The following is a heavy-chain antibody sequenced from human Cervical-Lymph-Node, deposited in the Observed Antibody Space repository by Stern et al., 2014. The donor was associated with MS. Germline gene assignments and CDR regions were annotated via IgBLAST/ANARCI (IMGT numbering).Heavy chain of an antibody. CDR3: ARGSGTAYDLRGDY. J-gene: IGHJ4*01. CDR2: INPNSGGT. Sequence: QDQLVQSGAEAKAPGASMKVSCRASGYIFTDYYLHWGRQAPGQGLEWLGWINPNSGGTNYAQNFQGRVTMTRDTSISTAYMELRWLGYADTAVYYCARGSGTAYDLRGDYWGQGTLVTVSS. V-gene: IGHV1-2*02. CDR1: GYIFTDYY. D-gene: IGHD3-3*01.